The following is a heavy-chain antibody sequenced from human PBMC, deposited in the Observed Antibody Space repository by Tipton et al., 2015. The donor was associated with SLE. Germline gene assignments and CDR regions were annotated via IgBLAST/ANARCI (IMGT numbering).Heavy chain of an antibody. V-gene: IGHV3-21*01. Sequence: SLRLSCAASGFTFSSYSMNWVRQAPGKGLEWVSSISSSSSYIYYADSVKGRFTISRDNAKNSLYLQMNSPRAEDTAVYYCARDAPDTAMVQFDYWGQGTLVTVSS. CDR2: ISSSSSYI. CDR3: ARDAPDTAMVQFDY. D-gene: IGHD5-18*01. CDR1: GFTFSSYS. J-gene: IGHJ4*02.